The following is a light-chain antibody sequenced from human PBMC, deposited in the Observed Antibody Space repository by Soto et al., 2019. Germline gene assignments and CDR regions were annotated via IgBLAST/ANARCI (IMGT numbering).Light chain of an antibody. Sequence: QSVLTQPASVSGSPGQSITISCTGTSSDLAIYNYVSWYQQQPGKAPKLMIYQVTNRPSGVSNRFSGSRSGNTASLTISGLQAEAEADYYCSSYTDSSNYVFGTGTKLTVL. CDR1: SSDLAIYNY. J-gene: IGLJ1*01. V-gene: IGLV2-14*01. CDR3: SSYTDSSNYV. CDR2: QVT.